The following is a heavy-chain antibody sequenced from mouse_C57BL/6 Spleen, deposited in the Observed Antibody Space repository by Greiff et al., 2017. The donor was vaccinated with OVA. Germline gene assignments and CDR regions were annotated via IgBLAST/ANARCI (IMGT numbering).Heavy chain of an antibody. Sequence: EVQLQQSGPELVKPGASVKISCKASGYTFTDYYMNWVKQSHGKSLEWIGDINPNNGGTSYNQKFKGKATLTVDKSSSTAYMELRSLTSEDSAVYYCARDDYDVPHYFDYWGQGTTLTVSS. CDR1: GYTFTDYY. CDR2: INPNNGGT. CDR3: ARDDYDVPHYFDY. D-gene: IGHD2-4*01. J-gene: IGHJ2*01. V-gene: IGHV1-26*01.